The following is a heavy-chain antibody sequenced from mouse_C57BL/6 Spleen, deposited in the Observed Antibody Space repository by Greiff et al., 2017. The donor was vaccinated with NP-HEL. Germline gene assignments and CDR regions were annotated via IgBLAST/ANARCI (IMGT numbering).Heavy chain of an antibody. Sequence: EVQLQQSGPELVKPGASVKISCKASGYTFTDYYMNWVKQSHGKSLEWIGDINPNNGGTSYNQKFKGKATLTVDKSSSTAYMELRSLTSEDSAVYYCGKYGNYEGFDYWGQGTTLTVSS. J-gene: IGHJ2*01. CDR2: INPNNGGT. CDR1: GYTFTDYY. CDR3: GKYGNYEGFDY. V-gene: IGHV1-26*01. D-gene: IGHD2-1*01.